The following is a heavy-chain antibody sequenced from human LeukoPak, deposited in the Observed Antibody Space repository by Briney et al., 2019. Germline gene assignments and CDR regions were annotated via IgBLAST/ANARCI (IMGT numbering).Heavy chain of an antibody. CDR1: GYSFSIYY. CDR2: INPNGGST. D-gene: IGHD3-22*01. J-gene: IGHJ4*02. V-gene: IGHV1-46*01. CDR3: ARHVPKTYYYDSSGFFFDY. Sequence: ASVKVSSKASGYSFSIYYMHWVRQAPGQGLEWMGIINPNGGSTNYAQKFQGRVTMTRDTSTSTVYMELRSLRSDDTAVYYCARHVPKTYYYDSSGFFFDYWGQGTLVTVSS.